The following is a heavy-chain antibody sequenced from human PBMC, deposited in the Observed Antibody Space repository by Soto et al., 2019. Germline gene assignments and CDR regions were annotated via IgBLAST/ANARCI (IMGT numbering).Heavy chain of an antibody. J-gene: IGHJ4*02. V-gene: IGHV3-30-3*01. CDR1: GFTFSSYA. CDR3: ARDRQWLVPKYYFDY. CDR2: ISYDGSNK. D-gene: IGHD6-19*01. Sequence: QVPLVESGGGVVQPGRSLRLSCAASGFTFSSYAMHWVRQAPGKGLEWVAVISYDGSNKYYADSVKGRFTISRDNSKNTLYLQMNSLRAEDTAVYYCARDRQWLVPKYYFDYWGQGTLVTVSS.